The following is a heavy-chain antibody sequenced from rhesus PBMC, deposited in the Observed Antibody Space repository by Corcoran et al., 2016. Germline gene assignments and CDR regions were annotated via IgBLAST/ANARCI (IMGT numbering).Heavy chain of an antibody. Sequence: QLQLQESGPGLVKPSETLSLACAVSGGSFSNNYWVWIRQPPGKGLEWIGRILGSGRITASHPSLKSRFTNSPDTSKNQFSLKLTSVTAADTAVYFCARGCAGSGCPLVHIDFVGQGFLVTVSS. CDR2: ILGSGRIT. J-gene: IGHJ4*01. CDR1: GGSFSNNY. CDR3: ARGCAGSGCPLVHIDF. D-gene: IGHD2-21*01. V-gene: IGHV4-173*01.